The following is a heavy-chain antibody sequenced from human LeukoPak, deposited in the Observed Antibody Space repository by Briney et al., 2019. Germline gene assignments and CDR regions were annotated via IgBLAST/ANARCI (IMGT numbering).Heavy chain of an antibody. D-gene: IGHD4-17*01. V-gene: IGHV4-30-2*01. CDR1: GGSMSSGGYS. J-gene: IGHJ4*02. Sequence: NSSQTLSLTCAVSGGSMSSGGYSWSRIRQPPGKGLEWIGYIYHSGSTYYNPSLKSRVTISVDRSKNQFSLKLSSVTAADTAVYYCARGVDGDYVAYYFDYWGQGTLVTVSS. CDR3: ARGVDGDYVAYYFDY. CDR2: IYHSGST.